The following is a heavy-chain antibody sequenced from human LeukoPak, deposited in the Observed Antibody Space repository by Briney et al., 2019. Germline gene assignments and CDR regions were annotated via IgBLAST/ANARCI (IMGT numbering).Heavy chain of an antibody. CDR1: GVIFSNYW. Sequence: PGGSLRLSCAASGVIFSNYWMHWVRQAPGKGLVWVSRINRDGSSTSYADSVKGRFTISRDNAKNTLYLQMNSLRAEDTAVYYCARGGLGAWELLTYFDYWGQGTLVTVSS. V-gene: IGHV3-74*01. J-gene: IGHJ4*02. CDR2: INRDGSST. CDR3: ARGGLGAWELLTYFDY. D-gene: IGHD1-26*01.